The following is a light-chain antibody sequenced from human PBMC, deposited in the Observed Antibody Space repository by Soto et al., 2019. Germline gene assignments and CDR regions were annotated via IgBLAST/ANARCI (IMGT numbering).Light chain of an antibody. J-gene: IGKJ3*01. CDR2: AAS. CDR3: QKYSSVPV. V-gene: IGKV1-27*01. CDR1: QGIRNF. Sequence: DIPMTQSPTSLSASVGDRVTITCQASQGIRNFVAWYQQKPGKAPKLLIYAASTLQSGVPSRFSGSGSGTDFTLTINRLQPEDVATYSCQKYSSVPVFGPGTKVEI.